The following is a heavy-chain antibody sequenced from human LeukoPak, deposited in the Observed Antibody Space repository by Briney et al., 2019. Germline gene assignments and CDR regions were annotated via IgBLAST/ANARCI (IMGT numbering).Heavy chain of an antibody. CDR2: IYHSGST. D-gene: IGHD3-10*01. V-gene: IGHV4-30-2*01. J-gene: IGHJ6*02. CDR1: GGSISSGGYS. Sequence: SQTLSLTCAVSGGSISSGGYSWSWIRQPPGKGLEWIGYIYHSGSTYYNPSLKSRVTISVDRSKNQFSLKLSSVTAADTAVYYCARAVTMVRGAKYYYGMDVWGQGTTVTVSS. CDR3: ARAVTMVRGAKYYYGMDV.